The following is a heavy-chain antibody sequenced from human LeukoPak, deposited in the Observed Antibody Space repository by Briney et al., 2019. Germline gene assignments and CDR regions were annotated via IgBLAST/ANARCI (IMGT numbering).Heavy chain of an antibody. CDR2: IYTSGST. CDR3: ARVQDSYPLLLFDY. Sequence: PSETLSLTCTVSGGSISSYYWSWIRQPAGKGLEWIGRIYTSGSTNYNPSLKSRVTMSVDTSKNQFSLKLSSVTAADTAVYYCARVQDSYPLLLFDYWGQGTLVTVSS. CDR1: GGSISSYY. J-gene: IGHJ4*02. V-gene: IGHV4-4*07. D-gene: IGHD5-18*01.